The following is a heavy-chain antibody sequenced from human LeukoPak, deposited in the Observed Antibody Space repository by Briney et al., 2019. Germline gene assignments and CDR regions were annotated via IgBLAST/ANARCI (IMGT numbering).Heavy chain of an antibody. D-gene: IGHD6-13*01. CDR1: GFTFSSYE. CDR3: AKSSDSRGLGSFDY. V-gene: IGHV3-48*03. Sequence: GGSLRLSCAASGFTFSSYEMNWVRQAPGKGLEWVSYISSSGSTIYYADSVKGRFTISRDNAKNSLYLQMNSLRAEDTAVYYCAKSSDSRGLGSFDYWGQGTLVTVSS. CDR2: ISSSGSTI. J-gene: IGHJ4*02.